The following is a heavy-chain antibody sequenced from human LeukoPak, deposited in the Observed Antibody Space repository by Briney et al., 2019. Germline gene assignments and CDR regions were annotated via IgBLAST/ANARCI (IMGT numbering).Heavy chain of an antibody. V-gene: IGHV1-2*04. D-gene: IGHD3-9*01. CDR1: GYTFTGYY. CDR3: ARGRYFDWLVQDAFDI. J-gene: IGHJ3*02. Sequence: ASVKVSCKASGYTFTGYYMHWVRQAPGQGLEWMGWINPNSGGTNYAQKFQGWVTMTRDTSISTAYMELSRLRSDDTAVYYCARGRYFDWLVQDAFDIWGQGTMVTVSS. CDR2: INPNSGGT.